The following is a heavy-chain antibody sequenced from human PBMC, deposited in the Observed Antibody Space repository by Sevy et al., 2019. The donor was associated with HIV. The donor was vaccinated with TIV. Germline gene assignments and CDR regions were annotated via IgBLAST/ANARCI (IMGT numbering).Heavy chain of an antibody. J-gene: IGHJ6*02. Sequence: ASVKVSCKASGYTFTSYDINWVRQATGQGLEWMGWMNPNSGNTGYAQKFQGRVTMTRNTSISTAYMELSSLRSEDTAVYYYARFLSTSYYYYYAMDVWGQGTTVTVSS. D-gene: IGHD2-2*01. CDR3: ARFLSTSYYYYYAMDV. CDR2: MNPNSGNT. CDR1: GYTFTSYD. V-gene: IGHV1-8*01.